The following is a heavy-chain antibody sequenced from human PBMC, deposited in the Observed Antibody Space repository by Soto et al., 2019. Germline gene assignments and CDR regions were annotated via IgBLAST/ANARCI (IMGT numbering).Heavy chain of an antibody. CDR2: ISSSGNII. J-gene: IGHJ4*02. CDR3: AKMSSENYYDPVFS. V-gene: IGHV3-11*01. Sequence: QVQLVESGGGLVKTGGSLRIVCEASGFTFSDYYMSWVRQAPGKGLEWVSYISSSGNIIYYADSVNGRFTISRDNAKNSVYLQMNSLRAEDTALYFCAKMSSENYYDPVFSWGQGTLVTVSS. D-gene: IGHD3-22*01. CDR1: GFTFSDYY.